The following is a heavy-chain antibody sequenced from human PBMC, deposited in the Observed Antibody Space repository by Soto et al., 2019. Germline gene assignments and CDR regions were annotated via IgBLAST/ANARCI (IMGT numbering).Heavy chain of an antibody. Sequence: GGSLRLSCAASGFTFSGSAMHWVRQASGKGLEWVGRIRSKANSYATAYAASVKGRFTISRDDSKNTAYLQMNSLKTEDTAVYYCTSDTARVYYGMDVWGQGTTVTVSS. CDR1: GFTFSGSA. D-gene: IGHD5-18*01. J-gene: IGHJ6*02. CDR3: TSDTARVYYGMDV. V-gene: IGHV3-73*01. CDR2: IRSKANSYAT.